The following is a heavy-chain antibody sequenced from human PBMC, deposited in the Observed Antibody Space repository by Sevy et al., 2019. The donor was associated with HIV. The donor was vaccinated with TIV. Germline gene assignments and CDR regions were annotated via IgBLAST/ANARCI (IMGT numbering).Heavy chain of an antibody. J-gene: IGHJ5*02. D-gene: IGHD3-3*01. CDR2: ISAYNGNT. CDR3: AGYSAHFYDFWSGYYFWFDP. CDR1: GYTFTSYG. V-gene: IGHV1-18*01. Sequence: ASVKVSCKASGYTFTSYGISWVRQAPGQGLEWMGWISAYNGNTNYAQKLQGRVTMTTDTSTSTAYMELRGLRSDDTAVYYCAGYSAHFYDFWSGYYFWFDPWGQGTLVTVSS.